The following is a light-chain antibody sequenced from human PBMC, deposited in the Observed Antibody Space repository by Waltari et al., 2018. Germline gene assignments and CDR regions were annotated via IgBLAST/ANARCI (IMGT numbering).Light chain of an antibody. V-gene: IGKV1-5*03. Sequence: DIQMTQSPSSLSASVGDKVTITCRASQSISTWLAWFQLKPGKAPKPLIYKASNLESGVPSRFSGSGSGTEFTLTISSLLPEDFATYYCQQYNSDSHSFGQGTRLEIK. CDR2: KAS. J-gene: IGKJ2*01. CDR3: QQYNSDSHS. CDR1: QSISTW.